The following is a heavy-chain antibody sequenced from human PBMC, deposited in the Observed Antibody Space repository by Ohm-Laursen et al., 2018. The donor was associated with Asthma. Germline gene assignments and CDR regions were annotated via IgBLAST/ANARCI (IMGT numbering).Heavy chain of an antibody. J-gene: IGHJ3*02. V-gene: IGHV4-61*01. CDR3: AGDTAMAHDAFDI. CDR2: IYYSGST. D-gene: IGHD5-18*01. CDR1: GGSVSSGSYP. Sequence: SETLSLTCAVSGGSVSSGSYPWSWIRQPPGKGLESIGYIYYSGSTNYNPSLKSRVTISLDTSKNQFSLKLSSVTAADTAVYYCAGDTAMAHDAFDIWGQGTMVTVSS.